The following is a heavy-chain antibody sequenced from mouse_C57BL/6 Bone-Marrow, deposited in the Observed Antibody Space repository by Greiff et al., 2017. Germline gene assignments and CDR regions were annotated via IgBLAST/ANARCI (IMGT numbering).Heavy chain of an antibody. D-gene: IGHD1-1*01. CDR1: GYTFTSYW. CDR3: ARSLYYGSSYGAFDY. J-gene: IGHJ2*01. CDR2: IDPSDSYT. V-gene: IGHV1-69*01. Sequence: QVQLQQPGAELVMPGASVKLSCKASGYTFTSYWMHWVKQRPGQGLEWIGEIDPSDSYTNYNQKFKGKSTLTVDKSSSTAYMQLSSLTSEDSAVYYCARSLYYGSSYGAFDYWGQGTTLTVSS.